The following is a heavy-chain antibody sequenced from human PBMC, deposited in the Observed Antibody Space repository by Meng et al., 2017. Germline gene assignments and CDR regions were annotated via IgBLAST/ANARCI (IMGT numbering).Heavy chain of an antibody. CDR1: GFTFRSYW. V-gene: IGHV3-72*01. J-gene: IGHJ4*02. CDR2: IRTKRNNYAT. D-gene: IGHD3-16*01. Sequence: VPRVGAGGGLVQPGGSLRLSCAASGFTFRSYWMHWVRQAPGKGLVWVGRIRTKRNNYATEYVASVEGRFTISRDDSKNTLYLQMNSLKTEDTAVYYCVKEAWYYDRWGQGTLVTVSS. CDR3: VKEAWYYDR.